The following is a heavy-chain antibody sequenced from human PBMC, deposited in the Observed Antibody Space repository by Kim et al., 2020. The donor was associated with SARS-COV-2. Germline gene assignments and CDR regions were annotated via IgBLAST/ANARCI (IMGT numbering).Heavy chain of an antibody. V-gene: IGHV1-2*02. CDR3: ARDHPEKYCTNGVCYANFDY. J-gene: IGHJ4*02. CDR1: GYTFTGYY. D-gene: IGHD2-8*01. CDR2: INPNSGGT. Sequence: ASVKVSCKASGYTFTGYYMHWVRQAPGQGLEWMGWINPNSGGTNYAQKFQGRVTMTRDTSISTAYMELSRLRSDDTAVYYCARDHPEKYCTNGVCYANFDYWGQGTLVTVSS.